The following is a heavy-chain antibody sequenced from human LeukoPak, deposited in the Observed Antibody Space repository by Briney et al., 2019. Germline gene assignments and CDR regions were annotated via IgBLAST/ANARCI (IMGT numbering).Heavy chain of an antibody. CDR2: ISGSSSYI. CDR1: GFTFSSYS. V-gene: IGHV3-21*01. CDR3: ARDPRTTRARWFDP. Sequence: GGSLRLSCAASGFTFSSYSMNWVRQAPGKGLEWVSSISGSSSYIYYADSVKGRFTISRDDAKNSLYLQMNSLRAEDTAVYYCARDPRTTRARWFDPWGQGTLVTVSS. J-gene: IGHJ5*02. D-gene: IGHD2-15*01.